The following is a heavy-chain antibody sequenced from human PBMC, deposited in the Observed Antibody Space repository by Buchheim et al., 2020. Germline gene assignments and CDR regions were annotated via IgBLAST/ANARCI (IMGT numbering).Heavy chain of an antibody. V-gene: IGHV3-23*01. CDR3: AKGIAAAVNY. CDR2: ISGSGGAT. D-gene: IGHD6-13*01. J-gene: IGHJ4*02. CDR1: GFTFSNYA. Sequence: EVQLLESGGGLVQPGGSLRLSCAASGFTFSNYAMNWVRQAPGKGLEWVSAISGSGGATYYADSVKGRFTVSRDNSENQLYLQMNSLRADDTAVYYCAKGIAAAVNYWGQGTL.